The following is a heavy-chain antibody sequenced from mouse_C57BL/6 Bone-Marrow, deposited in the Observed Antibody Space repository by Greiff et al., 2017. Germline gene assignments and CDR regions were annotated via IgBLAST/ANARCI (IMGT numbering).Heavy chain of an antibody. Sequence: VKLMESGPELVKPGASVKISCKASGYSFTSYYIHWVKQRPGQGLEWIGWIYPGSGNTKYNEKFKGKAPLTADTSSSTAYMQLSSLTSEDSAVYYCARGWLPPFAYWGQGTLVTVSA. V-gene: IGHV1-66*01. CDR2: IYPGSGNT. D-gene: IGHD2-3*01. CDR3: ARGWLPPFAY. J-gene: IGHJ3*01. CDR1: GYSFTSYY.